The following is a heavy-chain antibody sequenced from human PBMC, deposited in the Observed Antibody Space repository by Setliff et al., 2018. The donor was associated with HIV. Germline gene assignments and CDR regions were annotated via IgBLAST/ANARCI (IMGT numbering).Heavy chain of an antibody. D-gene: IGHD5-12*01. J-gene: IGHJ4*02. CDR1: GYTLSSND. V-gene: IGHV1-8*01. Sequence: ASVKVSCKASGYTLSSNDINWVRQATGQGLEWMGWMNPNSGNTGYAQKFQGRVTMTRDTSISTAYMELSRLRSDDTAVYYFARDLDSTILFDYWGQGTLVTVSS. CDR3: ARDLDSTILFDY. CDR2: MNPNSGNT.